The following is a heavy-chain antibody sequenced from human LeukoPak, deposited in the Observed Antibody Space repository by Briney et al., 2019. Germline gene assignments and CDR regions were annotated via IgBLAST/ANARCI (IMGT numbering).Heavy chain of an antibody. J-gene: IGHJ6*03. D-gene: IGHD5-18*01. Sequence: SETLSLTCTVSGGSISSHYWSWTRQPPGKGLEWIGYIYYSGSTNYNPSLKSRVTISVDTSKNQFSLKLSSVTAADTAVYYCARVKVDTAYYYYYMDVWGKGTTVTVSS. V-gene: IGHV4-59*11. CDR1: GGSISSHY. CDR3: ARVKVDTAYYYYYMDV. CDR2: IYYSGST.